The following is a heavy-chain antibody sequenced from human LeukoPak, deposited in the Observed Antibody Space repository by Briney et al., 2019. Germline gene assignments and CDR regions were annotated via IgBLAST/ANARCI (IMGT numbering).Heavy chain of an antibody. J-gene: IGHJ3*02. V-gene: IGHV4-59*11. Sequence: PSETLSLTCAVSDDSFSSHYWTWIRQPPGKVLEWIGYISYIGSTNYNPSLKSRVTISIDTSKNQFSLKLSSVTAADTAVYYCARDLVTVTKGFDIWGQGTTVSVSS. CDR2: ISYIGST. CDR1: DDSFSSHY. CDR3: ARDLVTVTKGFDI. D-gene: IGHD4-17*01.